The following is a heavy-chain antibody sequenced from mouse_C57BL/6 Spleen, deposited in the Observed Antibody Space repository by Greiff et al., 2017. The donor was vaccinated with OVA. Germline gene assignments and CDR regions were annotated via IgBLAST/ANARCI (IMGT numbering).Heavy chain of an antibody. CDR3: ARSPSYYYGSGGFAY. J-gene: IGHJ3*01. CDR2: IYPGSGST. V-gene: IGHV1-55*01. Sequence: VQLQQPGAELVKPGASVKMSCKASGYTFTSYWITWVKQRPGQGLEWIGDIYPGSGSTNYNEKFKSKATLTVDTSSSTAYMQLSSLTSEDTAVYYCARSPSYYYGSGGFAYWGQGTLVTVSA. D-gene: IGHD1-1*01. CDR1: GYTFTSYW.